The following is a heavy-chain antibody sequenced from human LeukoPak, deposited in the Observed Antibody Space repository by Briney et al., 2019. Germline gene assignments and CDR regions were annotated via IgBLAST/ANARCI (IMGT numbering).Heavy chain of an antibody. D-gene: IGHD1-26*01. J-gene: IGHJ4*02. Sequence: ASVEVSCKASGYTFTRYGISWVRQAPGQGLEWMGWISGYNGHTNYAQNLQGRLTMTTDTSTSTVYMELRSLRSDDTAVYYCARDYHRLVGDIGSDYWGQGTLVIVSS. CDR2: ISGYNGHT. CDR1: GYTFTRYG. V-gene: IGHV1-18*01. CDR3: ARDYHRLVGDIGSDY.